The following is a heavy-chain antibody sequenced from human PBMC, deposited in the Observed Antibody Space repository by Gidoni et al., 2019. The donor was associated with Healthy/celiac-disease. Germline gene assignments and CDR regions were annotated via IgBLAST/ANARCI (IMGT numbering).Heavy chain of an antibody. J-gene: IGHJ4*02. CDR1: VFTFSSYW. CDR2: INSDGSST. V-gene: IGHV3-74*01. Sequence: EVQLVESGGGLVQPGGSLRLSCASSVFTFSSYWMHWGRQAPGKGLVWVSRINSDGSSTSYADSVKGRFTISRDNAKNTLYLQMNSLRAEDTAVYYCASLKYYYDSDEDYWGQGTLVTVSS. D-gene: IGHD3-22*01. CDR3: ASLKYYYDSDEDY.